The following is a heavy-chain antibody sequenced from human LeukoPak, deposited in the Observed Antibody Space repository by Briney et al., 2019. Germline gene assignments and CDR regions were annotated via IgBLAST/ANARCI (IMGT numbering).Heavy chain of an antibody. CDR2: IRHDSSDI. CDR1: GFTFSTYS. J-gene: IGHJ4*02. V-gene: IGHV3-48*01. D-gene: IGHD1-26*01. CDR3: ARQMTPHGNFDY. Sequence: GGSLRLSCAASGFTFSTYSMNWVRQAPGKGLEWISFIRHDSSDIYYADSVKGRFTISRDNAKNSLYLQVNNLRAEDTAVYYCARQMTPHGNFDYWGQGTLVTVSS.